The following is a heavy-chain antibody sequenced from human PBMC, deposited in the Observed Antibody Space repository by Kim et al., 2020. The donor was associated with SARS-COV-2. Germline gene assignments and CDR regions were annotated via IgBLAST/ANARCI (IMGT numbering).Heavy chain of an antibody. CDR2: HSGST. D-gene: IGHD3-10*01. CDR3: ARGRGSI. J-gene: IGHJ4*02. V-gene: IGHV4-34*01. Sequence: HSGSTNCNPSLKSRVTISVDTSKSQFSLKLSSVTAADTAVYYCARGRGSIWGQGTLVTVSS.